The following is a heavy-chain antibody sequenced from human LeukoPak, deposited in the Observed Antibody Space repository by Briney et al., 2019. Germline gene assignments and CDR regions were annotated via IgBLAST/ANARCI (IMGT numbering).Heavy chain of an antibody. CDR3: AGFRIAAEHNWFDP. J-gene: IGHJ5*02. CDR1: GGSISSYY. Sequence: PSETLSLTCTVSGGSISSYYWSWIRQPPGKGLEWIGYIYYSGSTNYNPSLKSRVTISVDTSKNQFSLKVSSVTAADTAVYYCAGFRIAAEHNWFDPWGQGTLVTVSS. CDR2: IYYSGST. V-gene: IGHV4-59*01. D-gene: IGHD6-13*01.